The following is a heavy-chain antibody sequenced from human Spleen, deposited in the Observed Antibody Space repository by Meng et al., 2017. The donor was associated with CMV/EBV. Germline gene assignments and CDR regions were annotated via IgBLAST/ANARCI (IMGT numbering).Heavy chain of an antibody. CDR2: ISHSGST. CDR3: ARQDSSRAPDY. V-gene: IGHV4-34*01. Sequence: SETLSLTCAVSGGSLTDYYWSWIRQSPDKGLEWIGDISHSGSTNYVPSLKSRVTISVDTSNSQFSLKLSSVTAADTAVYYCARQDSSRAPDYWGQGTLVTVSS. J-gene: IGHJ4*02. CDR1: GGSLTDYY. D-gene: IGHD3-22*01.